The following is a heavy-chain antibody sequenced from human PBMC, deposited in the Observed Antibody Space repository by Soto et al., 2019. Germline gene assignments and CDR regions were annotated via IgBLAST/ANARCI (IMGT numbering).Heavy chain of an antibody. CDR3: ASEVTYTGCDCLFDN. CDR2: IITGVDIA. D-gene: IGHD5-12*01. Sequence: VQLVQSGAEVKKPGSSVKVSCKTSGGTFNNYTINWVRQAPGQGLEWMGRIITGVDIANSALKFRDRVSISADKATSPAYMELSSLRSEDTAMYYCASEVTYTGCDCLFDNWGQGTLVTVSS. V-gene: IGHV1-69*02. CDR1: GGTFNNYT. J-gene: IGHJ4*02.